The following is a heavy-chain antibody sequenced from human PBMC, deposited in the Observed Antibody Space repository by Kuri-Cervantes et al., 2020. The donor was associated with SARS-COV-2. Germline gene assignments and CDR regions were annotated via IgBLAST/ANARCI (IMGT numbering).Heavy chain of an antibody. V-gene: IGHV4-4*02. D-gene: IGHD6-13*01. J-gene: IGHJ3*02. Sequence: SETLSLTCAVSGGSISSSNWWSWARQPPGKGLEWIGEIYHSGSTNYNPSLKSRVTISVDTSKNQFSLKLSSVTAADTAVYYCARGSSSWYEPEHDAFDIWGQGTMVTVSS. CDR3: ARGSSSWYEPEHDAFDI. CDR2: IYHSGST. CDR1: GGSISSSNW.